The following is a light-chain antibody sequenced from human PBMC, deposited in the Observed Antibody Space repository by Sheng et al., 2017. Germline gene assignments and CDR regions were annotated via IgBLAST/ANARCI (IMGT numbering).Light chain of an antibody. V-gene: IGKV1-13*02. Sequence: AIQLTQSPSSLSASVGHRVNITCRASQGINTALAWYQKKPGEGPNLLIFEASNLASGVPSRFSGSGSGTDFTLTITGLQAEDFGTFFCQQFNSYPPITFGQGTRLVIK. CDR3: QQFNSYPPIT. J-gene: IGKJ5*01. CDR2: EAS. CDR1: QGINTA.